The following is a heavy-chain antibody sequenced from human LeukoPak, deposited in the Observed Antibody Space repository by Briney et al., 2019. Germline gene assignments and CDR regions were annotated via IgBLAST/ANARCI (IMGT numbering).Heavy chain of an antibody. CDR2: ISSSSSYI. CDR1: GFTFSSYS. CDR3: ARDFIAAAAPHYYYYYYMDV. Sequence: PGGSLRLSCAASGFTFSSYSMNWVRQAPGKGLQWVASISSSSSYIYYADSVKGRFTISRDNAKNSLYLQMNSLRAEDTAVYYCARDFIAAAAPHYYYYYYMDVWGKGTTVTVSS. D-gene: IGHD6-13*01. J-gene: IGHJ6*03. V-gene: IGHV3-21*01.